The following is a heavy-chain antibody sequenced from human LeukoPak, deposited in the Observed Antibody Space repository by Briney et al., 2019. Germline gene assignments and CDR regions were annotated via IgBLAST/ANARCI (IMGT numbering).Heavy chain of an antibody. Sequence: GGSLRLSCAASGFTFSDYAMTWVRQAPGKGLEWVSAISTSGDNTYYADSVRGRFTISRDNSKNTLYLQMNSLRAEDTAVYYCATRGIYFDYWGQGTLVTVSS. V-gene: IGHV3-23*01. J-gene: IGHJ4*02. CDR1: GFTFSDYA. CDR2: ISTSGDNT. D-gene: IGHD6-13*01. CDR3: ATRGIYFDY.